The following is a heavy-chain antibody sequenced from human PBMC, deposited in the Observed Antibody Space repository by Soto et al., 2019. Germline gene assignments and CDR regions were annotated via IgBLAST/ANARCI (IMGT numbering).Heavy chain of an antibody. CDR3: VRDRSSSSGWFDP. V-gene: IGHV6-1*01. CDR1: GDSVSSYSAA. Sequence: SQTLSLTCAISGDSVSSYSAAWNWIRQSPSGGLEWLGRTYYRSRFFSDYAESVKSRIIINPDTSKNQFSLQLKSVTPEDTAVYSCVRDRSSSSGWFDPWGQGTPVTVSS. CDR2: TYYRSRFFS. J-gene: IGHJ5*02. D-gene: IGHD3-10*01.